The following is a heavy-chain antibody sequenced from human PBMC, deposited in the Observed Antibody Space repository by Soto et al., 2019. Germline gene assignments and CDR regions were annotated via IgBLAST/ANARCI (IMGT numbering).Heavy chain of an antibody. V-gene: IGHV1-69*01. CDR3: ARGPVVVVAATGRYWFDP. CDR1: GGTFSSYA. CDR2: IIPIFGTA. J-gene: IGHJ5*02. D-gene: IGHD2-15*01. Sequence: QVQLVQSGAEVKKPGSSVKVSCKASGGTFSSYAISWVRQAPGQGLEWMGGIIPIFGTANYAQKFQGRVTLTADESTSTAYMELSSLRSEDTAVYYCARGPVVVVAATGRYWFDPWGQGTLVTVSS.